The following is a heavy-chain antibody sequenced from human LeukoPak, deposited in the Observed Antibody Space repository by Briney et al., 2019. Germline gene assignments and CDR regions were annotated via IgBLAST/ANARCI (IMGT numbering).Heavy chain of an antibody. V-gene: IGHV4-61*02. CDR1: GGSISSGSYY. Sequence: SETLSLTCTVSGGSISSGSYYWSWIRQPAGKGLEWIGRIYTSGSTNYIPSLKSRVTISVDTSKNQFSLKLSSVTAADTAVYYCARVMGGFTIDYWGQGTLVTVSS. D-gene: IGHD3-10*01. J-gene: IGHJ4*02. CDR3: ARVMGGFTIDY. CDR2: IYTSGST.